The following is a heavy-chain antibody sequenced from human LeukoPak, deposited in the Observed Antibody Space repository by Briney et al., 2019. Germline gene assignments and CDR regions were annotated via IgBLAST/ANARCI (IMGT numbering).Heavy chain of an antibody. J-gene: IGHJ4*02. D-gene: IGHD3-22*01. Sequence: GGSLGLSCAASGFTFNNYAMNWVRQPPGQGLEWVSGISGSGGSTYYADSVKGRFTISRDNSKNTLYLQMNRLRAEDTAVYFCAKDPLSYYDSSGYRYFDYWGQGTLVTVSS. V-gene: IGHV3-23*01. CDR2: ISGSGGST. CDR1: GFTFNNYA. CDR3: AKDPLSYYDSSGYRYFDY.